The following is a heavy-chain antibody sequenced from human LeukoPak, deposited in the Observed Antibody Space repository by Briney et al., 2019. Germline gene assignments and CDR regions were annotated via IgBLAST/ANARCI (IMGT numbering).Heavy chain of an antibody. Sequence: TGGSLRLSCAASEFTFSYYGMHWVRQAPGKGLEWVAFIRYDESKKFYGDSVKGRFTISRDNSKNTLYLQMNSLRTEDTAVYYCAKSHLPNAYSGTYYCDYWGQGTLVTVSS. CDR2: IRYDESKK. CDR3: AKSHLPNAYSGTYYCDY. D-gene: IGHD1-26*01. V-gene: IGHV3-30*02. CDR1: EFTFSYYG. J-gene: IGHJ4*02.